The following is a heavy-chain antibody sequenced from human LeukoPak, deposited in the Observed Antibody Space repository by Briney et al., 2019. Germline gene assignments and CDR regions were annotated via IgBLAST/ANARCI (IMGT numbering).Heavy chain of an antibody. Sequence: GGSLRLSCAASGFTFSSHAMSWVRQAPGKGLEWVSGISGSGVSTYYADSVKGRFTISRDNSKNTLYLQMNSLRAEDTAVYYCARDLLGLLAPRFDYWGQGTMVTVSS. D-gene: IGHD2-15*01. CDR3: ARDLLGLLAPRFDY. CDR2: ISGSGVST. V-gene: IGHV3-23*01. J-gene: IGHJ4*02. CDR1: GFTFSSHA.